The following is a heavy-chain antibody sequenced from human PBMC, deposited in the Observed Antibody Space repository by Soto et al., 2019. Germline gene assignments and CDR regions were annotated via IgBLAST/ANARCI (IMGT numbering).Heavy chain of an antibody. CDR2: IIPIFGTA. CDR1: GGTFSSYA. CDR3: AREPLRYSSSYGWFDP. Sequence: SVKVSCKASGGTFSSYAISWVRQAPGQGLEWMGGIIPIFGTANYAQKFQGRVTITADESTSTAYMELSSLRSEDTAVYYCAREPLRYSSSYGWFDPWGQGTLVTVSS. D-gene: IGHD6-6*01. J-gene: IGHJ5*02. V-gene: IGHV1-69*13.